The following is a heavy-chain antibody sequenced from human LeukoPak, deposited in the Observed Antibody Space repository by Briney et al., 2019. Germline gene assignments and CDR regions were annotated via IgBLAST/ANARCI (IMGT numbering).Heavy chain of an antibody. Sequence: PSETLSLTCSVSGVAINVYYWNWIRQPPGKGLEWIGYIYHSGTTNYNPSLQSRVTISMDTSKNQFSLKLTSVTAADTAVYYCARLNSYGYGIDYWGQGTLVTVSS. CDR1: GVAINVYY. CDR3: ARLNSYGYGIDY. J-gene: IGHJ4*02. CDR2: IYHSGTT. D-gene: IGHD5-18*01. V-gene: IGHV4-59*01.